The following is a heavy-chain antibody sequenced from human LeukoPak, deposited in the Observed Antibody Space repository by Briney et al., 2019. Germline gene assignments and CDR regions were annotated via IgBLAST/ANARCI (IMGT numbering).Heavy chain of an antibody. Sequence: SETLSLTCTVSGGSISSYYWSWIRQPPGKGLEWIEYIYYSGSTNYNPSLKSRVTISVDTSKNQFPLKLSSVTAADTAVYYCARGPDYDFWSGYYTEYFQHWGQGTLVTVSS. D-gene: IGHD3-3*01. CDR2: IYYSGST. CDR1: GGSISSYY. J-gene: IGHJ1*01. CDR3: ARGPDYDFWSGYYTEYFQH. V-gene: IGHV4-59*01.